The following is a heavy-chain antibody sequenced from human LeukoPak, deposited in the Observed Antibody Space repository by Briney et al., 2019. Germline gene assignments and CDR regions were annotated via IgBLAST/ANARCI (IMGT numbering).Heavy chain of an antibody. Sequence: ASVKVSCKASGYTFTMNGISWVRQAPGQGLEWMGWTSTYNDKTNYAQRLQGRVTMTTDTSTSTAYMELRSLRSDDTAVYYCARTALGSIAAAVLFDYWGQGTLVTVSS. D-gene: IGHD6-13*01. CDR3: ARTALGSIAAAVLFDY. V-gene: IGHV1-18*01. CDR2: TSTYNDKT. J-gene: IGHJ4*02. CDR1: GYTFTMNG.